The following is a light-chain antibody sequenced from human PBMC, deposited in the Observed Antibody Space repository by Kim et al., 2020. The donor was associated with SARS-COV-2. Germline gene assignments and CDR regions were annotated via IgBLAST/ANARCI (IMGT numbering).Light chain of an antibody. CDR2: GAS. CDR1: QSVSSSF. Sequence: EIVLTQSPGTLSLSPGERATLSCRASQSVSSSFLAWYLQKPGQAPRLLMYGASSRATGIPDRFSGGGSGTDFTLTISRLEPEDFAVYYCQHYGSSPYTFGQGTKLEI. CDR3: QHYGSSPYT. J-gene: IGKJ2*01. V-gene: IGKV3-20*01.